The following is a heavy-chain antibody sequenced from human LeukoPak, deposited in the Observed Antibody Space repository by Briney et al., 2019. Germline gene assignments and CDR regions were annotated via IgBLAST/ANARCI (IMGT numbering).Heavy chain of an antibody. CDR1: GGSFSAYY. Sequence: SETLSLTCAVYGGSFSAYYWSWIRQPPGKGLEWIGEINHSGSTNYNPSLKSRVTISVDTSKNQFSLKLSSVTAADTAVYCCARSLGYCSSTSPCSYGMDVWGQGTTVTVSS. J-gene: IGHJ6*02. CDR3: ARSLGYCSSTSPCSYGMDV. CDR2: INHSGST. V-gene: IGHV4-34*01. D-gene: IGHD2-2*01.